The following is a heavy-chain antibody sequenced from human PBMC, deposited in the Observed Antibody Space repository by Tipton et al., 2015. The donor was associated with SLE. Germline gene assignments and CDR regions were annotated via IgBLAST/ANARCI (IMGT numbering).Heavy chain of an antibody. Sequence: SLRLSCAASGFTVSSNYMSWVRQAPGKGLEWVSVIYSGGSTYYADSVKGRFTISRDNSKNTLYLQMNSLRAEDTAVYYCARDRAMIVVGAYVMDVWGQGTTVTVSS. J-gene: IGHJ6*02. CDR2: IYSGGST. CDR1: GFTVSSNY. CDR3: ARDRAMIVVGAYVMDV. V-gene: IGHV3-66*01. D-gene: IGHD3-22*01.